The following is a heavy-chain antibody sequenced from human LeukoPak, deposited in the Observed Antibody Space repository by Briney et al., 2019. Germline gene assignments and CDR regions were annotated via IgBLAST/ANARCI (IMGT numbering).Heavy chain of an antibody. CDR2: IKQDGSEK. CDR1: GFTFSSYA. V-gene: IGHV3-7*01. Sequence: PGGSLRLSCAASGFTFSSYAMSWVRQAPGKGLEWVANIKQDGSEKYYVDSVKGRFTISRDNAKNSLYLQMNSLRAEDTAVYYCARDRRYYYGMDVWGQGTTVTVSS. J-gene: IGHJ6*02. CDR3: ARDRRYYYGMDV.